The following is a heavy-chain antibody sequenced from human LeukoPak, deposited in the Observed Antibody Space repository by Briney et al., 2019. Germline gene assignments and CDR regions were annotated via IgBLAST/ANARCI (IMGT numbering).Heavy chain of an antibody. CDR2: ISWNSGSI. J-gene: IGHJ4*02. V-gene: IGHV3-9*01. CDR1: GFTFDDYA. Sequence: PGRSLRLSCAASGFTFDDYAMHWVRQAPGKGLEWVSGISWNSGSIDYADSVKGRFTISRDNAKNSLYLQMNSLRAEDTAFYYCAKDQIAMAGPMDYWGQGTLVTVSS. D-gene: IGHD6-19*01. CDR3: AKDQIAMAGPMDY.